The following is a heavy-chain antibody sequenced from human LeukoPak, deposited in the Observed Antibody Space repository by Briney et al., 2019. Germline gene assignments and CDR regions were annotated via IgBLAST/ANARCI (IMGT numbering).Heavy chain of an antibody. V-gene: IGHV3-48*03. CDR2: ITRSCSTI. D-gene: IGHD6-19*01. Sequence: GVSRRLSCVASGFTFSSYEMNWVRQAPGKGLEWSSYITRSCSTINYADSVKGRFTISRDNSKNTLYLQMNSLRPEDTAVFYCAKPPGYSSGWPSDAFDIWGQGTMVTVSS. CDR3: AKPPGYSSGWPSDAFDI. CDR1: GFTFSSYE. J-gene: IGHJ3*02.